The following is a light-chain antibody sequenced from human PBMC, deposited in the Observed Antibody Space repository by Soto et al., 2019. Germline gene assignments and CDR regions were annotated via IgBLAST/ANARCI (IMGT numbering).Light chain of an antibody. J-gene: IGLJ2*01. V-gene: IGLV1-44*01. CDR3: AAWDDSLHGVV. CDR2: SNN. Sequence: QSVVTQPPSASGTPWQRVTMSCSGSSANIGSNTVNWYQQFPGTAPKLLIYSNNQRPSGVPDRFSGSKSGTSASLAISGLQSEDEADYYCAAWDDSLHGVVFGGGTKLTVL. CDR1: SANIGSNT.